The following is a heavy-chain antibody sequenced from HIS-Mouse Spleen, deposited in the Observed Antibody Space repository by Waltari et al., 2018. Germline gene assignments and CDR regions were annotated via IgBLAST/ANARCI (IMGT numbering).Heavy chain of an antibody. Sequence: QVTLRESGPALVKPTQTLTLTCTFSGFSLSTSGMCVSWIRQPPGKALEWLARSDWDDDKYYRTSLKTRLTISRDTSKNQVVLTMTNMDPLDTATYYCARIAEGYTSGWYAFDYWGQGTLVTVSS. CDR1: GFSLSTSGMC. V-gene: IGHV2-70*15. J-gene: IGHJ4*02. D-gene: IGHD6-19*01. CDR2: SDWDDDK. CDR3: ARIAEGYTSGWYAFDY.